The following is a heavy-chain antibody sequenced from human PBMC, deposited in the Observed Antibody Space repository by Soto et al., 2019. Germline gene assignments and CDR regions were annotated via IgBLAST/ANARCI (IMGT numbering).Heavy chain of an antibody. CDR3: ARDSGYESNY. D-gene: IGHD5-12*01. Sequence: ASVKVSCKASGYTFTSYAMHWVRQAPGQRLEWMGWISAYNGNTNYAQKLQGRVTMTTDTSTSTAYMELRSLRSDDTAVYYCARDSGYESNYWGQGTLVTVSS. CDR1: GYTFTSYA. CDR2: ISAYNGNT. J-gene: IGHJ4*02. V-gene: IGHV1-18*01.